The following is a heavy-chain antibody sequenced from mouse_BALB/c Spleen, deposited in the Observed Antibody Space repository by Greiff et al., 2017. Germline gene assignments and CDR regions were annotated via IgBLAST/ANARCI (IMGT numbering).Heavy chain of an antibody. CDR1: GFTFSSYG. V-gene: IGHV5-6*01. J-gene: IGHJ3*01. CDR2: ISSGGSYT. D-gene: IGHD1-1*01. CDR3: ARHESSYPWFAY. Sequence: EVQLVESGGDLVKPGGSLKLSCAASGFTFSSYGMSWVRQTPDKRLEWVATISSGGSYTYYPDSVKGRFTISRDNAKNTLYLQMSSLKSEDTAMYYCARHESSYPWFAYWGQGTLVTVSA.